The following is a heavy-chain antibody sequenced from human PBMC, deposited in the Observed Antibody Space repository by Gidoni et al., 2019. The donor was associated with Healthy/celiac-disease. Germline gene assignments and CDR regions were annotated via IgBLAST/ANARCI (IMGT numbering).Heavy chain of an antibody. CDR1: GFTFSSNG. D-gene: IGHD6-13*01. CDR2: IRYDGSNK. V-gene: IGHV3-30*02. J-gene: IGHJ6*02. Sequence: QVQLVESGGGVVQPGGSLRLSCAASGFTFSSNGLHWVRQAPGKGLEWVAFIRYDGSNKYYADSVKGRFTISRDNSKNTLYLQMNSLRAEDTAVYYCAKADSSSWYPNTDYGMDVWGQGTTVTVSS. CDR3: AKADSSSWYPNTDYGMDV.